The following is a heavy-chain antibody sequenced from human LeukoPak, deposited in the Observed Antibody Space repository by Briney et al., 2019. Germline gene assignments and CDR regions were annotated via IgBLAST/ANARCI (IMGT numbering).Heavy chain of an antibody. CDR3: ARWPDYGLEY. V-gene: IGHV1-2*02. CDR2: INPNSGGT. D-gene: IGHD4-17*01. Sequence: ASVKVSCKTSGYTFTGYYIHWVRQASGQGLEWVAWINPNSGGTKYSQQFQGRVTLTRDTSISTAYMELSRLTSDDTAVYYCARWPDYGLEYWGQGTLVTVSS. J-gene: IGHJ4*02. CDR1: GYTFTGYY.